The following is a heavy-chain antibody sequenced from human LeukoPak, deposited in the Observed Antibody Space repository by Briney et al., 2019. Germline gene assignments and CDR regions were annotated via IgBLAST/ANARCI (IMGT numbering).Heavy chain of an antibody. CDR3: ARFSYSSGWSPFDY. J-gene: IGHJ4*02. Sequence: GESLKISCKGSGYSFTSYWIGWVRQMPGKSLEWVGIIYPGDSDTRYSPSFQGQVTISADKSISTAYLQWSSLKASDTAMYYCARFSYSSGWSPFDYWGQGTLVTASS. CDR1: GYSFTSYW. D-gene: IGHD6-19*01. V-gene: IGHV5-51*01. CDR2: IYPGDSDT.